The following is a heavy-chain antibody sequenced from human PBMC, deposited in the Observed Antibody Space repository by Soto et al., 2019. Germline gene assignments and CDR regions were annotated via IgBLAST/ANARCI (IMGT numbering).Heavy chain of an antibody. CDR1: GGSFSGYY. CDR2: ITPSGNT. Sequence: PSETLSLTCAVYGGSFSGYYWSWIRQPPGKGRAWIGEITPSGNTNYNPSLKSRVTISVDTSNNQLFLNLSSVTAADTAMYYCARHHVRGRTIAGAAEFWGQGTLVTVSS. V-gene: IGHV4-34*01. J-gene: IGHJ4*02. D-gene: IGHD6-13*01. CDR3: ARHHVRGRTIAGAAEF.